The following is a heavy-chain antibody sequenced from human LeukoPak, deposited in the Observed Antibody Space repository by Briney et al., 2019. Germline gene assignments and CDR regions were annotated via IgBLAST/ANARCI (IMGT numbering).Heavy chain of an antibody. J-gene: IGHJ6*02. CDR1: GGSFSGYY. D-gene: IGHD3-22*01. V-gene: IGHV4-34*01. Sequence: SETLSLTCAVYGGSFSGYYWSWIRQPPGKGLEWIGEINHSGSTNYNPSLKSRVTISVDTSKNQFSLRLSSVTAADTAVYYCAREVRQYYYGMDVWGQGTTVTVSS. CDR3: AREVRQYYYGMDV. CDR2: INHSGST.